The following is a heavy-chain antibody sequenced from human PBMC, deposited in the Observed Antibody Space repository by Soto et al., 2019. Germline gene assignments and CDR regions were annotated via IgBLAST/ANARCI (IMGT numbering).Heavy chain of an antibody. V-gene: IGHV4-34*01. CDR1: TESFSHYY. Sequence: PSETLSLTCAVKTESFSHYYWIWIRQSPGKGLEWIGEIDHSGNTNYSPSLKSRVTLSVDTSKNQFSLKLNSVTAADTAEYYCVGGRGRLVGFDYWGQGTLVTVSS. D-gene: IGHD1-26*01. CDR3: VGGRGRLVGFDY. J-gene: IGHJ4*02. CDR2: IDHSGNT.